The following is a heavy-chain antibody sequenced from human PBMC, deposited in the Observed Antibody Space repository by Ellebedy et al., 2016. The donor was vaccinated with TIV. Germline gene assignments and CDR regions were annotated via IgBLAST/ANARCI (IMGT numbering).Heavy chain of an antibody. J-gene: IGHJ6*02. CDR3: AGGRGELGYYHGMDV. CDR1: GYTFTSYD. CDR2: MNPNSGNT. Sequence: AASVKVSCKASGYTFTSYDINWVRQATGQGLEWMGWMNPNSGNTGYAQKFQGRVTMTRNTSISTAYMELSSLRSEDTAVYYCAGGRGELGYYHGMDVWGQGTTVTVSS. V-gene: IGHV1-8*01. D-gene: IGHD1-7*01.